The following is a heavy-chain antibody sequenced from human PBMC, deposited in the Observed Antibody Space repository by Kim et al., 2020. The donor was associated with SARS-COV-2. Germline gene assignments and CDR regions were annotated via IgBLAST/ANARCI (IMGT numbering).Heavy chain of an antibody. CDR2: ISYDGSNK. CDR1: GFTFSSYG. J-gene: IGHJ4*02. Sequence: GGSLRLSCAASGFTFSSYGMHWVRQAPGKGLEWVAVISYDGSNKYYADSVKGRFTISRDNSKNTLYLQMNSLRAEDTAVYYCAKDEMYYDILTGLDYWGQGTLVTVSS. V-gene: IGHV3-30*18. D-gene: IGHD3-9*01. CDR3: AKDEMYYDILTGLDY.